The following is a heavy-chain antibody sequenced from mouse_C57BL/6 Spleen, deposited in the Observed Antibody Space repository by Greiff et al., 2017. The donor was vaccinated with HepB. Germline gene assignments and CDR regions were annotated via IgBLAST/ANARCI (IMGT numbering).Heavy chain of an antibody. CDR3: ARNPDYYGSSYEGDYFDY. D-gene: IGHD1-1*01. CDR1: GFSLTSYG. CDR2: IWSGGIT. Sequence: QVQLQQSGPGLVQPSQRLSITCTVSGFSLTSYGVHWVRQSPGKGLEWLGVIWSGGITDYNAAFISRLSISKDNSKSQVFFKMNSRQADDTAIYYCARNPDYYGSSYEGDYFDYWGQGTTLTVSS. V-gene: IGHV2-2*01. J-gene: IGHJ2*01.